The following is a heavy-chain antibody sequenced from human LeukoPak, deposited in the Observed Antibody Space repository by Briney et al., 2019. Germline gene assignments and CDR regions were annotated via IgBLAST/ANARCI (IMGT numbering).Heavy chain of an antibody. V-gene: IGHV3-73*01. CDR2: IRSKANSYAT. CDR3: TRPDSSSWDEGDAFDI. CDR1: GFTFSGSA. J-gene: IGHJ3*02. Sequence: GGSLRLSCAASGFTFSGSAMHWVRQASGKGLEWVGRIRSKANSYATAYAASVKGRFTISRDDSKNTAYLQMNSLKTEDTAVYYCTRPDSSSWDEGDAFDIWDQGTMVTVSS. D-gene: IGHD6-13*01.